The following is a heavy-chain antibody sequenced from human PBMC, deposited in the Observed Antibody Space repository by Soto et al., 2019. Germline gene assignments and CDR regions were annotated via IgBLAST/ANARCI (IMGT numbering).Heavy chain of an antibody. V-gene: IGHV4-59*01. CDR1: GGSISSYY. D-gene: IGHD6-13*01. CDR2: IYYSGST. Sequence: SETLSLTCTVSGGSISSYYWSWIRQPPGKGLEWIGYIYYSGSTNYNPSLKSRVTISVDTSKNQFSLKLSSVTAADTAVYYCARGQQLVGLYYYGMDVWGQGTTVTVSS. CDR3: ARGQQLVGLYYYGMDV. J-gene: IGHJ6*02.